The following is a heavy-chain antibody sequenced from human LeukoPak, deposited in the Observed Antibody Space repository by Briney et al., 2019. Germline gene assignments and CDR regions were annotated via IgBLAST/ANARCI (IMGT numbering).Heavy chain of an antibody. CDR1: GYTFTGYY. J-gene: IGHJ5*02. D-gene: IGHD6-13*01. CDR3: ARVGQQLGNWFDP. V-gene: IGHV1-2*06. Sequence: APVKVSCKASGYTFTGYYMHWVRQAPGQGLEWMGRINPNSGGTNYAQKFQGRVTMTRDTSISTAYMELSRLRSDDTAVYYCARVGQQLGNWFDPWGQGTLVTVSS. CDR2: INPNSGGT.